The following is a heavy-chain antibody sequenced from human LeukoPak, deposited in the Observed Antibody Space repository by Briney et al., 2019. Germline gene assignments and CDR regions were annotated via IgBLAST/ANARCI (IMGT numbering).Heavy chain of an antibody. Sequence: ASVKVSCKASGYTFTSYDINWVRQATGQGLEWMGWMNPNSGNTGYAQKFQGRVTITRNTSISTAYMELRSLRSDDTAVYYCARDLLRYFDWLSMAGYWGQGTLVTVSS. CDR2: MNPNSGNT. D-gene: IGHD3-9*01. V-gene: IGHV1-8*03. J-gene: IGHJ4*02. CDR1: GYTFTSYD. CDR3: ARDLLRYFDWLSMAGY.